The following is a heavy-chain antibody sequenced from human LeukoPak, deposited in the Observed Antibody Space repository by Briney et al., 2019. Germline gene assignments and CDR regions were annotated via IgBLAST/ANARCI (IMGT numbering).Heavy chain of an antibody. V-gene: IGHV3-66*02. CDR1: GLTVNSNY. Sequence: GESLRLSCAASGLTVNSNYMSWVRQAPGKGLEWVSLIYSGGSTYYADSVKGRFTISRDNSKNTLYLQMNSLRSEDTAVYYCARGFGKVSSDVFGGYTMDVWGQGTTVTVSS. J-gene: IGHJ6*02. D-gene: IGHD3-10*01. CDR3: ARGFGKVSSDVFGGYTMDV. CDR2: IYSGGST.